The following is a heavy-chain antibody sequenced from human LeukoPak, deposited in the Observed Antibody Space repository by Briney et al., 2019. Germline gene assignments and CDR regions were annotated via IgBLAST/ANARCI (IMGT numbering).Heavy chain of an antibody. J-gene: IGHJ6*02. CDR3: ASAPGVPYSSSFYYYYGMDV. CDR2: INAGNGNT. D-gene: IGHD6-6*01. Sequence: GASVKVSCKASGYTFTSYAMHWVRQAPGQRLEWMGWINAGNGNTKYSQKFQGRVTITRDTSASTAYMELSSLRSEDTAVYYCASAPGVPYSSSFYYYYGMDVWGQGTTVTVSS. V-gene: IGHV1-3*01. CDR1: GYTFTSYA.